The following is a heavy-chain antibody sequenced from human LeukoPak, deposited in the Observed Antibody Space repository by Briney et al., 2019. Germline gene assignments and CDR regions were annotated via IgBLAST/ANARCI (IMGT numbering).Heavy chain of an antibody. CDR3: ARDTGEPRGAQRGSEY. V-gene: IGHV3-23*01. J-gene: IGHJ4*02. Sequence: GGSLRLSCVVSGFTFNTYVMRWVRQAPGKGLEWVSTISTDGGSTYYADSVKGRFTISRDNSKNTLFLQMSSLRAEDTAVYYCARDTGEPRGAQRGSEYWGQGTLVTVSS. D-gene: IGHD3-10*01. CDR1: GFTFNTYV. CDR2: ISTDGGST.